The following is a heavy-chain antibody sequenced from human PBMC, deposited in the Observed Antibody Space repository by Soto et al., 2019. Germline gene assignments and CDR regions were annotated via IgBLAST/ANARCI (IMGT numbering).Heavy chain of an antibody. CDR3: ARDREYYYDSSGNYYYHCGMDV. D-gene: IGHD3-22*01. CDR2: ISGYNGNT. V-gene: IGHV1-18*04. J-gene: IGHJ6*02. Sequence: QVQLVESGAEVKKPGASVKVSCKASGYTFTNYGISWVRQAPGQGLEWMGWISGYNGNTKYAQKFQGRVTMTTDTPTNTAYMELRGLRSDDTAVYYCARDREYYYDSSGNYYYHCGMDVWGQGTTVTVS. CDR1: GYTFTNYG.